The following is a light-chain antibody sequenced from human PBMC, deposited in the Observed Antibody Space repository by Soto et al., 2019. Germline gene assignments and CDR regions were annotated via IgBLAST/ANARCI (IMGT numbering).Light chain of an antibody. Sequence: GDRVTITCRASQSITYWLAWYQQKPGRAPKLLIYDVFNLQSGVPSRFSGSGSGTEFTRTISSLQPDDSATYYCQQYHSFSFTFGQGTKLDIK. CDR3: QQYHSFSFT. CDR1: QSITYW. V-gene: IGKV1-5*01. CDR2: DVF. J-gene: IGKJ2*01.